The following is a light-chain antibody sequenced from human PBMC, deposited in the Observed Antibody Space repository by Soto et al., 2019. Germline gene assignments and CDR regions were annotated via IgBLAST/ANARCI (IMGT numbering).Light chain of an antibody. CDR1: SSDIGRYDY. Sequence: QSALAQPASVSGSRGQSITISCTGTSSDIGRYDYVSWFQQHPGKVPKLIIYDVSNWPSGVSDRFSGSKSGNTASLTISGLHPKDEADYYCSSFTTSSTFVFGTGTKVTVL. CDR2: DVS. CDR3: SSFTTSSTFV. J-gene: IGLJ1*01. V-gene: IGLV2-14*03.